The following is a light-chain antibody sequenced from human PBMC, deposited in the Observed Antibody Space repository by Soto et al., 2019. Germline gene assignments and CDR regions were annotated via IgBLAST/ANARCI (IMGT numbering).Light chain of an antibody. CDR2: EVS. CDR3: SSSAGSNNMV. J-gene: IGLJ2*01. V-gene: IGLV2-8*01. Sequence: QSALTQPPSASGSPGQSVTISCTGTSSDVGGYNYVSWYQQHPGKAPKLMIYEVSKRPSGVPDRFSGSKSGNTASLTVSGLQSEDEADYYSSSSAGSNNMVFGGGTKVTVL. CDR1: SSDVGGYNY.